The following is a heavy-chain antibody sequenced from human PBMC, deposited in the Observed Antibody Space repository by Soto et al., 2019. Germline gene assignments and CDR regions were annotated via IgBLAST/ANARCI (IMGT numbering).Heavy chain of an antibody. V-gene: IGHV3-64D*06. CDR2: ISSYGADT. D-gene: IGHD6-19*01. CDR3: VKEGYMRSDWYGQFDY. CDR1: GFTFNSYA. J-gene: IGHJ4*02. Sequence: ESLRLSCSASGFTFNSYAMHWVRQAPGKGLEFVSAISSYGADTYYADSVKGRFAISRDNSKNTLYLQMSSLRAEDTALYYCVKEGYMRSDWYGQFDYWGQGALVTVSS.